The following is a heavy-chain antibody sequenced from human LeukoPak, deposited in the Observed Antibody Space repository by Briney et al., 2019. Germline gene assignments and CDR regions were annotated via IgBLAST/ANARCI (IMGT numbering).Heavy chain of an antibody. CDR3: ARDGQWLVQGGAFDI. CDR1: GFTFSTYW. Sequence: GGSLRLSCTASGFTFSTYWMSWVRQAPGKGLEWVANTREDGSEKYYVDSVKGRFTISRDNAKNSLYLQMNSLRAEDTAVYYCARDGQWLVQGGAFDIWGQGTMVTVSS. D-gene: IGHD6-19*01. CDR2: TREDGSEK. V-gene: IGHV3-7*01. J-gene: IGHJ3*02.